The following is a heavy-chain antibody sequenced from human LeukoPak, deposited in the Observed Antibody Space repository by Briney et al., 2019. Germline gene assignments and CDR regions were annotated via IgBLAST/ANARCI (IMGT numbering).Heavy chain of an antibody. CDR1: GFTFSSYA. V-gene: IGHV3-23*01. CDR3: AKGSAAAPYYYYYMDV. J-gene: IGHJ6*03. Sequence: GSLRLSCAASGFTFSSYAISWVRQAPGKGLEWVSAVSGSGGSTYYADSVKGRFTISRDNSKNTLYLQMNSLRAEDTAVYYCAKGSAAAPYYYYYMDVWGKGTTVTVSS. CDR2: VSGSGGST. D-gene: IGHD6-13*01.